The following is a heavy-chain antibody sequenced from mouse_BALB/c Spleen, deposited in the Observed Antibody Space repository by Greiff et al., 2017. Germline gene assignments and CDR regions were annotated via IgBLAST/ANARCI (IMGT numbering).Heavy chain of an antibody. D-gene: IGHD2-4*01. J-gene: IGHJ3*01. CDR3: ARAGYDYGAWFAY. CDR2: ISSGGST. V-gene: IGHV5-6-5*01. CDR1: GFTFSSYA. Sequence: VQLKESGGGLVKPGGSLKLSCAASGFTFSSYAMSWVRQTPEKRLEWVASISSGGSTYYPDSVKGRFTISRDNARNILYLQMSSLRSEDTAMYYCARAGYDYGAWFAYWGQGTLVTVSA.